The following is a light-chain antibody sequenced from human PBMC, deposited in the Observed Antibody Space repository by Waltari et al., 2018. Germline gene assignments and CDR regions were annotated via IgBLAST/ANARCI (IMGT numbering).Light chain of an antibody. CDR1: QSVSSN. CDR3: EQYNNWPPWT. CDR2: GAS. V-gene: IGKV3D-15*01. Sequence: EIVMTQSRATLSVSLGERATLSCRASQSVSSNLAWYQKKPGQAPRLLIYGASTRATGSPARFSGSGSGTEFTLTISSLQSEDFAVYYCEQYNNWPPWTFGQGTKVEIK. J-gene: IGKJ1*01.